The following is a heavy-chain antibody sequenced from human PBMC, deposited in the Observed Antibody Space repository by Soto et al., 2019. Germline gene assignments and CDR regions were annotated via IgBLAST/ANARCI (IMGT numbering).Heavy chain of an antibody. CDR3: ARDQPGYSYGYGLGY. Sequence: GGSLRLSCAASGFTFSSYAMSWVRQAPGKGLEWVSAISGSGGSTYYADSVKGRFTISRDNAKNTLYLQMNSLRAEDTAVYYCARDQPGYSYGYGLGYWGQGTLVTVSS. V-gene: IGHV3-23*01. D-gene: IGHD5-18*01. CDR2: ISGSGGST. J-gene: IGHJ4*02. CDR1: GFTFSSYA.